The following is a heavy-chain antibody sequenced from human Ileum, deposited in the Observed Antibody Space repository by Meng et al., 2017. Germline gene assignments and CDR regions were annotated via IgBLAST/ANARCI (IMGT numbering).Heavy chain of an antibody. D-gene: IGHD5-18*01. CDR3: AKDSSDTAMVTSTFNI. CDR1: GFTFRSYA. J-gene: IGHJ3*02. CDR2: IDGSGGSR. V-gene: IGHV3-23*04. Sequence: GHLVGWWGGLVVPGGALGLPCEACGFTFRSYAVNGFREDPGKGLEWVSAIDGSGGSRYYADSVKGRFSISRDNSKNTLYLQMNSLRAEDTAIYYCAKDSSDTAMVTSTFNIWGQGTMVTVSS.